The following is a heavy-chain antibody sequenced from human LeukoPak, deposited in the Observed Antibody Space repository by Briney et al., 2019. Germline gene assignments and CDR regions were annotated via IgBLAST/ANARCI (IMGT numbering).Heavy chain of an antibody. Sequence: ASVKVSCKASGYTFNRNAINWVRQAPGQGLEWMGWINTKTGTPTYAQGFTGRFVFSLDISVTTAYLQISSLKAEDTAVYYCARSIAARSFDFWGQGTLVTVSS. J-gene: IGHJ4*02. CDR3: ARSIAARSFDF. V-gene: IGHV7-4-1*02. D-gene: IGHD6-6*01. CDR1: GYTFNRNA. CDR2: INTKTGTP.